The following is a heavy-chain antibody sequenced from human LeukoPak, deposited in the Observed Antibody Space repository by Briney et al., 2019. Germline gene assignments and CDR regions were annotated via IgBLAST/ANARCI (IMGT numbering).Heavy chain of an antibody. CDR2: INHSGST. Sequence: SETLSLTCAVYGGSFSGYYGSWIRQPPGKGLEWIGEINHSGSTNYNPSLKSRVTISVDTSKNQFSLKLSSVTAADTAVYYCARIRGYSYGYWGQGTLVTVSS. V-gene: IGHV4-34*01. D-gene: IGHD5-18*01. CDR1: GGSFSGYY. J-gene: IGHJ4*02. CDR3: ARIRGYSYGY.